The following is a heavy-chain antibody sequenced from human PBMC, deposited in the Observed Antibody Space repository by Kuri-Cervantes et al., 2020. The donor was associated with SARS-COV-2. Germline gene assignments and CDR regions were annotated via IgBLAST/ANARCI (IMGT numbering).Heavy chain of an antibody. Sequence: GSLRLSCTVSGGSISSSSYYWGWIRQPPGKGLEWIGSIYYSGSTYYNPSLKGRVTISVDTSKNQFSLKLSSVTAADTAVYYCASHRSGYPNWFDPWGQGTLVTVSS. CDR1: GGSISSSSYY. J-gene: IGHJ5*02. CDR2: IYYSGST. D-gene: IGHD3-3*01. V-gene: IGHV4-39*01. CDR3: ASHRSGYPNWFDP.